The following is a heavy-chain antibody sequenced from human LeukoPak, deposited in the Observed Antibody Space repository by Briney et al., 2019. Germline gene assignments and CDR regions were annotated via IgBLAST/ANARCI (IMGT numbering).Heavy chain of an antibody. D-gene: IGHD3-22*01. Sequence: SQTLSLTCIVSGGSISSGDYYWSWIRQPPGKGLEWIGYIYYSGSTYYNPSLKSLVTISVGTSKNQFSLKLSSVTAADTAVYYCARLNYYDSSGYYHWGQGTLVTVSS. CDR3: ARLNYYDSSGYYH. CDR1: GGSISSGDYY. V-gene: IGHV4-30-4*08. CDR2: IYYSGST. J-gene: IGHJ1*01.